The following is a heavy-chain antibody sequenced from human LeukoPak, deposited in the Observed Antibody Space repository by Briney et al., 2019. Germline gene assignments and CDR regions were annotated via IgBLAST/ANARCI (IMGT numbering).Heavy chain of an antibody. J-gene: IGHJ6*02. CDR1: GFTFSNYA. D-gene: IGHD4-11*01. Sequence: GGSLRLSCVASGFTFSNYAMTWVRQAPGKGLEWVSGIGGRGEYTYYTHSVRGRFTISRDNSKNTLFLQMNSLRAEDTAVYYCASWPGRDSNRLTRYYYYYGMDVWGQGTTVTVSS. CDR2: IGGRGEYT. V-gene: IGHV3-23*01. CDR3: ASWPGRDSNRLTRYYYYYGMDV.